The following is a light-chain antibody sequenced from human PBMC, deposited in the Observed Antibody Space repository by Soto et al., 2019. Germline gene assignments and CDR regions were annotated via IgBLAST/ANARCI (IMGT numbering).Light chain of an antibody. CDR2: ESS. CDR1: QDISKY. J-gene: IGKJ2*01. CDR3: QQYESLPYT. V-gene: IGKV1-33*01. Sequence: DLQMTQSPSSLSASVGERVTITCQASQDISKYLNWYQQKPGKAPKVLIYESSNLEAGVPSRFSGSGSGTDFTFAISSLQPEDIATYYCQQYESLPYTFGQGTKLEIK.